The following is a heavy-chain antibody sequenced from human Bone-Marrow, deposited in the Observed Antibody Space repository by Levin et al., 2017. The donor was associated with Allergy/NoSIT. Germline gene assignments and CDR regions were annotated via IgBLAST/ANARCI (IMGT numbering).Heavy chain of an antibody. CDR1: GFTVSDNY. D-gene: IGHD3-3*01. CDR3: ARLQLDHFDFWGGYPLGHFDS. Sequence: QPGGSLRLSCSASGFTVSDNYVTWVRQAPGKGLEWVSLIYTGSKTKYADFVKGRFLMSRDNSKNTLYLQMNSLRAEDTAVYYCARLQLDHFDFWGGYPLGHFDSWGQGILVTVSS. CDR2: IYTGSKT. J-gene: IGHJ4*02. V-gene: IGHV3-53*01.